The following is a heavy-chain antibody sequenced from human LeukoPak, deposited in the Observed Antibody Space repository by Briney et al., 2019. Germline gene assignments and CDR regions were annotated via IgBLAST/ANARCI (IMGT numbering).Heavy chain of an antibody. CDR2: IYYSGST. CDR3: ARVHSGLRYFDWLLSPYYYYYYMDV. CDR1: GGSISRYY. V-gene: IGHV4-59*01. D-gene: IGHD3-9*01. Sequence: KPSETLSLTCTVSGGSISRYYWSWIRQPPGKGLEWIGYIYYSGSTNYNPSLTSRVTISVDTSKNQFSLKLSSVTAADTAVYYCARVHSGLRYFDWLLSPYYYYYYMDVWGKGTTVTISS. J-gene: IGHJ6*03.